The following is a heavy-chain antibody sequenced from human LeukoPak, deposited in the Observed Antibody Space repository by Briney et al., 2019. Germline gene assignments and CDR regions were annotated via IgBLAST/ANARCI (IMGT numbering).Heavy chain of an antibody. D-gene: IGHD4-17*01. CDR2: IYTSGST. V-gene: IGHV4-4*07. Sequence: SGTLSLTCTVSGASISSYYWSWIRQPAGKGLEWIGRIYTSGSTNHNPSLKSRVTMSVDTSENQFSLRLSSVTAADTAVYYCARHREATTVTNFDYWGQGTLVTVSS. J-gene: IGHJ4*02. CDR1: GASISSYY. CDR3: ARHREATTVTNFDY.